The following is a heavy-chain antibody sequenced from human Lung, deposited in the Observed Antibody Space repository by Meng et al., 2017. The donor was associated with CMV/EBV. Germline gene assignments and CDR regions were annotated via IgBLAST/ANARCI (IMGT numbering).Heavy chain of an antibody. CDR3: AKDEGYCSDGSCYYYYYGMEV. J-gene: IGHJ6*01. D-gene: IGHD2-15*01. CDR1: GFTFDDYA. Sequence: SLKISCAASGFTFDDYALHWVRQVPGKGLEWVAGVSWNSGYIAYADSVKGRFTISRDNAKSSLFLQMNSLRAEDTALYYCAKDEGYCSDGSCYYYYYGMEVWXQGNXVTVDS. CDR2: VSWNSGYI. V-gene: IGHV3-9*01.